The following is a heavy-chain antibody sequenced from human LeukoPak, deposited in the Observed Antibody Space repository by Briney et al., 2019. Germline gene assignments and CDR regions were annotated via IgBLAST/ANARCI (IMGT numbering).Heavy chain of an antibody. CDR2: IGYRGGSI. J-gene: IGHJ6*03. D-gene: IGHD1-26*01. CDR1: GITFSNYA. CDR3: AKSWGSTRPYYNYMDV. Sequence: GGSLRLSCTASGITFSNYAMSWVRQAPGKGLEWVSIIGYRGGSIYYAYSVKGRFTISRDNSKNTLSLQMNGLRPEDTAVYYCAKSWGSTRPYYNYMDVWGKGTTVTVSS. V-gene: IGHV3-23*01.